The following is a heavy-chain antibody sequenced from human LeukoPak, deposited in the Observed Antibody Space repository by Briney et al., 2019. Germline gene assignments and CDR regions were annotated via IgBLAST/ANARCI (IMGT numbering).Heavy chain of an antibody. CDR3: LAGYYYYYMDV. D-gene: IGHD6-13*01. V-gene: IGHV3-74*01. J-gene: IGHJ6*03. CDR1: GFAFSNYW. CDR2: INTHGSST. Sequence: GGSLRLSCAASGFAFSNYWLHWVRQAPGKGLVWVARINTHGSSTNYADSVQGRFTISRDNAKNMLYLQMTSLSAEDTAVYYALAGYYYYYMDVWGKGTTVTVSS.